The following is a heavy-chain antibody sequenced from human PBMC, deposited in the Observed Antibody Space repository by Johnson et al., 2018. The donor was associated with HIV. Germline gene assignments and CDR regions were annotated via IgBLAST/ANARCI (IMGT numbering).Heavy chain of an antibody. Sequence: QVQLVESGGGLVQPGGSLRLSCAASGFTFSSYGMHWVRQAPGKGLEWVAVIWYDGSDKYYADSVKGRFTISRDNSKNTLYLQMNSLRAEDTAVYYCARDLHSSGWSQYAFDIWGQGTMVTVSS. CDR3: ARDLHSSGWSQYAFDI. CDR1: GFTFSSYG. CDR2: IWYDGSDK. D-gene: IGHD6-19*01. J-gene: IGHJ3*02. V-gene: IGHV3-33*08.